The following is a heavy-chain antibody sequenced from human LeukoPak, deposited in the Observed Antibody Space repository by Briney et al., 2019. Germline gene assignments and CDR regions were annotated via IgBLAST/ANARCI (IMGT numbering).Heavy chain of an antibody. CDR2: ISNSDTTI. D-gene: IGHD3-10*01. J-gene: IGHJ6*02. V-gene: IGHV3-48*03. CDR1: EFTFRSYE. CDR3: ARGLVGYYAMDV. Sequence: GASLRLSCAASEFTFRSYEMNWVRQAPGKGLEGISYISNSDTTIDYAASVKGRFTISRDNAKNSLYLQMNSLRVEDTAVYYCARGLVGYYAMDVWGQGTTVTVSS.